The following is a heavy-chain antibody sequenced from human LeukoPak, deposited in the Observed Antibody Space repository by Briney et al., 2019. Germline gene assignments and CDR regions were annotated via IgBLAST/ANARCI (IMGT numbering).Heavy chain of an antibody. CDR1: GGSLSSYY. Sequence: SETLSLTCTVSGGSLSSYYWSWIRQSPGKGLEWIGYIYYSGSTNYNPSLKSRVTISVDTSKNQFSLQLSSVTAADTAVYYCARVGLYYYDSSGYFDYWGQGTLVTVSS. J-gene: IGHJ4*02. D-gene: IGHD3-22*01. CDR3: ARVGLYYYDSSGYFDY. V-gene: IGHV4-59*01. CDR2: IYYSGST.